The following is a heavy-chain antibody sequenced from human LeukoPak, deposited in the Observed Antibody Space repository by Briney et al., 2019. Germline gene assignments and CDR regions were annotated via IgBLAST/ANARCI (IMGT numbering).Heavy chain of an antibody. V-gene: IGHV4-4*07. CDR3: ARQDDGSGSYY. Sequence: PSETLSLTCTVSGGSIDIYYWSWIRQPAGKGLEWIGRIYTSGSTNYNPSLKTRVTMSVDTSKNQFSLKLSSVTAADTAVYYCARQDDGSGSYYWGQGTLVTVSS. D-gene: IGHD3-10*01. CDR2: IYTSGST. J-gene: IGHJ4*02. CDR1: GGSIDIYY.